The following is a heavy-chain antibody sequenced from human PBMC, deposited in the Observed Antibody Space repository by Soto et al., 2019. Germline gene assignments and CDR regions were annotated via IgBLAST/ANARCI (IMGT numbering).Heavy chain of an antibody. D-gene: IGHD5-18*01. CDR1: GGSINSYY. CDR2: IYYSGST. Sequence: PSETLSLTCTVSGGSINSYYWSWIRQPPGKGLEWIGYIYYSGSTNYNPSLKSRATISVDTSKNQFTLKLSSVTAADTAVYYCARVDTAMVFDYWGQGTLVTVSS. V-gene: IGHV4-59*01. CDR3: ARVDTAMVFDY. J-gene: IGHJ4*02.